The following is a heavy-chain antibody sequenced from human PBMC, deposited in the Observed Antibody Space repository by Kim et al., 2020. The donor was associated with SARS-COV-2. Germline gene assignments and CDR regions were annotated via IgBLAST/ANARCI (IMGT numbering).Heavy chain of an antibody. CDR2: ISSSSSYI. V-gene: IGHV3-21*01. CDR3: ATDFDWFPFDL. D-gene: IGHD3-9*01. CDR1: GFTFSSYS. Sequence: GGSLRLSCAASGFTFSSYSMNWVRQAPGKGLEWVSSISSSSSYIYYADSVKGRFTISRDNAKNSLYLQMNSLRAEDTAVYYCATDFDWFPFDLWGRGTLVTVSS. J-gene: IGHJ2*01.